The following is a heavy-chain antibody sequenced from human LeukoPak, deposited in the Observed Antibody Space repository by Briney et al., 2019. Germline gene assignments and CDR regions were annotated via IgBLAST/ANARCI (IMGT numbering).Heavy chain of an antibody. CDR2: ISATSTDV. V-gene: IGHV3-21*04. J-gene: IGHJ4*02. CDR1: GFAFESYT. CDR3: AKGLFSAYDNYLGS. D-gene: IGHD5-12*01. Sequence: GGCLRLSCAGSGFAFESYTMTWVRQAPGKGLEWVSLISATSTDVNYADSVRGRFTISRDNAKKSLFLVMDSLRVEDTAIYYCAKGLFSAYDNYLGSWGQGTLVTVSS.